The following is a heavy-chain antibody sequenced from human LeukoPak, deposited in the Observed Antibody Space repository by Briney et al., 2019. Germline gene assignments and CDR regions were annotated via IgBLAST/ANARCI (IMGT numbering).Heavy chain of an antibody. D-gene: IGHD4-17*01. CDR3: ARPRDYGDYVN. CDR1: GGSISSSNW. CDR2: IYHSGST. Sequence: SETLSLTCAVSGGSISSSNWWSWVRQPPGKGLEWIGEIYHSGSTNYNPSLKSRVTISVVKSKNQFSLKLSSVTAADTAVYYCARPRDYGDYVNWGQGTLVTVSS. J-gene: IGHJ4*02. V-gene: IGHV4-4*02.